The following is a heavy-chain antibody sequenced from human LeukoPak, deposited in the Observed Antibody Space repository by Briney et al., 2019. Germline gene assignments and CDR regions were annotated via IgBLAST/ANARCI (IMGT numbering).Heavy chain of an antibody. CDR2: IDSDGNST. CDR1: RFTFNTYW. D-gene: IGHD1-1*01. V-gene: IGHV3-74*01. CDR3: ASEGTTGTTWGPDY. J-gene: IGHJ4*02. Sequence: GGSLRLSCAASRFTFNTYWMHWVRQAPGKGLVWVSRIDSDGNSTAYADSVKGRFTISRDNAKNTLYLQMSSLRAEDTAVYYCASEGTTGTTWGPDYWGQGTLVTVSS.